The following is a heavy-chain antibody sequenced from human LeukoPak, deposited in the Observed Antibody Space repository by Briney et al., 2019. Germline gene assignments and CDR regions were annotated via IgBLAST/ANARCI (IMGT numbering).Heavy chain of an antibody. CDR3: ATFDYSNEYYYYYYMDV. Sequence: SVTVSCKASGGTFSSYAISWVRQAPGQGLEGMGGIIPIFGTANYAQKFQGRVTITTDESTSTAYMELSSLRSEDTAVYYCATFDYSNEYYYYYYMDVWGKGTTVTVSS. CDR1: GGTFSSYA. CDR2: IIPIFGTA. D-gene: IGHD4-11*01. V-gene: IGHV1-69*05. J-gene: IGHJ6*03.